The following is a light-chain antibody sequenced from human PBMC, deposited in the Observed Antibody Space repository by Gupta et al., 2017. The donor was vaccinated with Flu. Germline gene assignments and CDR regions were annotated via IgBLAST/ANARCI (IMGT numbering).Light chain of an antibody. Sequence: SNIGAGYDVHWYQQLPGTAPKLLIQGKTNRPSGVPDRFSGSKSGTSASLAITGLQAEDEADHYCQSSARGRWVFGGGTTLTVL. CDR2: GKT. CDR1: SNIGAGYD. CDR3: QSSARGRWV. J-gene: IGLJ3*02. V-gene: IGLV1-40*01.